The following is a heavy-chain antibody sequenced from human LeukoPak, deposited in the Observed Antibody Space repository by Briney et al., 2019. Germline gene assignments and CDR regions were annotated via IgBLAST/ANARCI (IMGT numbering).Heavy chain of an antibody. CDR3: ARGLRDKTVTHYYYGMDV. D-gene: IGHD1-14*01. V-gene: IGHV4-34*01. Sequence: SETLSLTCAVYGGSFSGYYWSWIRQPPGKGLEGIGEINHSGSTNYNPSLKSRVTISVDTSKNQFSLKLSSVTAADTAVYYCARGLRDKTVTHYYYGMDVWGKGTTVTVSS. CDR2: INHSGST. CDR1: GGSFSGYY. J-gene: IGHJ6*04.